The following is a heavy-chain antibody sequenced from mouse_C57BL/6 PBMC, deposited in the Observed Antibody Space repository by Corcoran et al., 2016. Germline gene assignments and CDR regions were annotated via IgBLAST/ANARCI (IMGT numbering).Heavy chain of an antibody. V-gene: IGHV1-18*01. CDR3: ARYAIYYGNYDWYFDV. CDR1: GYTFTDYN. D-gene: IGHD2-1*01. CDR2: INPNNGGT. J-gene: IGHJ1*03. Sequence: EVQLQQSGPELVKPGASVKIPCKASGYTFTDYNMDWVKQSHGKSLEWIGDINPNNGGTIYNQKFKGKATLTVDKSSSTAYMELRSLTSEDTAVYYCARYAIYYGNYDWYFDVWGTGTTVTVSS.